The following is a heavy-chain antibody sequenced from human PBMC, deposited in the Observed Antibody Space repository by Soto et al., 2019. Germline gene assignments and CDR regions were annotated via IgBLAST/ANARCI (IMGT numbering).Heavy chain of an antibody. CDR2: ITYDGSNK. CDR3: ARGSKTVTMLYYYYGMDV. J-gene: IGHJ6*02. CDR1: GFTFSTYG. D-gene: IGHD4-17*01. Sequence: GGSLRLSCAASGFTFSTYGMHWDRQAPGKGLERVGVITYDGSNKYYADSMKGRFTISRDNSKNTLYLQMNSLRAEDTAVYYCARGSKTVTMLYYYYGMDVWGQGTTVTVSS. V-gene: IGHV3-30*03.